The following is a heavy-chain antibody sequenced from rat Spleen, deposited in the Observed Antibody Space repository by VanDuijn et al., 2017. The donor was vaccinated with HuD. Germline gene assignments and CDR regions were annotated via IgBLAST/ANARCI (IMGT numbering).Heavy chain of an antibody. CDR2: ISPDGGTT. D-gene: IGHD1-11*01. J-gene: IGHJ2*01. Sequence: EVQLVESGGGLVQPGSPLKLSCAASGFTFSSNWLNWIRQAPGKGLEWVATISPDGGTTYYPDTLKGRFTISRDNAKSTLYLQMDSLRSEDTATYYCARHTPFNYGTVGDYWGQGVMVTVSS. CDR3: ARHTPFNYGTVGDY. CDR1: GFTFSSNW. V-gene: IGHV5-35*01.